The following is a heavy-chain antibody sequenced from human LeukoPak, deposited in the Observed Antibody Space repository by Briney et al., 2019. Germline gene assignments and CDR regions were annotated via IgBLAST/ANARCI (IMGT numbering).Heavy chain of an antibody. CDR2: IRQDGGTK. V-gene: IGHV3-7*03. D-gene: IGHD6-13*01. CDR1: GFPFNAYW. CDR3: ARSLPYGTTWYGRSDF. Sequence: GGSLRLSCAASGFPFNAYWMTWVRQAPGKGLDWVANIRQDGGTKYYVDSVKGRFTISRDNAMNSLYLQMNSLRAEDTAIYYCARSLPYGTTWYGRSDFWGQGTLVTVSS. J-gene: IGHJ4*02.